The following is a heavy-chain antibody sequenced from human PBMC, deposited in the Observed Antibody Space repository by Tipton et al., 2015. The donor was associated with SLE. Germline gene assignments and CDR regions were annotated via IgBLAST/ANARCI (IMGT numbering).Heavy chain of an antibody. D-gene: IGHD6-6*01. J-gene: IGHJ4*02. CDR2: INHSGST. Sequence: TLSLTCTVSGGSISGYYWSWIRQPPGKGLEWIGEINHSGSTNYNPSLKSRVTISVDTSKNQFSLKLSSVTAADTAVYYCARGRGSSSSGHYWGQGTLVTVSS. CDR3: ARGRGSSSSGHY. V-gene: IGHV4-34*01. CDR1: GGSISGYY.